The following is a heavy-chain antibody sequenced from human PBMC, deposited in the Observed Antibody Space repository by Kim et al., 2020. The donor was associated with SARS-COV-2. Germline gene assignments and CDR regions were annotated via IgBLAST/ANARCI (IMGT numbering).Heavy chain of an antibody. CDR2: INHSGST. CDR1: GGSFSGYY. D-gene: IGHD3-10*01. CDR3: ARARGLLWFGEFFDY. V-gene: IGHV4-34*01. Sequence: SETLSLTCAVYGGSFSGYYWSWIRQPPGKGLEWIGEINHSGSTNYNPSLKSRVTISVDTSKNQFSLKLSSVTAADTAVYYCARARGLLWFGEFFDYWGQGTLVTVSS. J-gene: IGHJ4*02.